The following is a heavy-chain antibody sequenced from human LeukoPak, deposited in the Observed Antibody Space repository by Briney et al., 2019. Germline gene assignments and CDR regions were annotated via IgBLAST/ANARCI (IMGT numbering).Heavy chain of an antibody. CDR2: ISAYNGNT. V-gene: IGHV1-18*01. CDR3: ARPGVMTTVPQGY. J-gene: IGHJ4*02. CDR1: GYTFTRYG. Sequence: ASVKVSCKASGYTFTRYGIRWVRQAPGQGLEWMGWISAYNGNTNYAQKRQGRVTMTTGTFTSTAYIELRSLRADDTAVYYCARPGVMTTVPQGYWGQGTLVTVSS. D-gene: IGHD4-17*01.